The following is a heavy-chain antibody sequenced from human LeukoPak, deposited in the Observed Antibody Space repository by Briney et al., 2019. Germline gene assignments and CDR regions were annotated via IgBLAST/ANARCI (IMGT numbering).Heavy chain of an antibody. J-gene: IGHJ6*03. CDR1: GGTFSSYA. V-gene: IGHV1-69*05. CDR2: IIPIFGTA. D-gene: IGHD2-2*01. Sequence: SVRVSCKASGGTFSSYAISWVRQAPGQGLEWMGGIIPIFGTANYAQKIQGRVTITTDESTSTAYMELSSLRSEDTAVYYCARGNIVVVPAAIMRTNYYYYMDVWGKGTTVTVSS. CDR3: ARGNIVVVPAAIMRTNYYYYMDV.